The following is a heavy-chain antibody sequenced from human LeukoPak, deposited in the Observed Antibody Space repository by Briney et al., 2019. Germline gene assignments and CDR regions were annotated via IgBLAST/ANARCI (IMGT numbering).Heavy chain of an antibody. CDR2: VNHSGST. CDR3: ARLAGDYVIIRRYNWFDP. Sequence: SSETLSLTCAVYGGSFSGYYWSWIRQPPGKGLEWLGEVNHSGSTNYNPSLKSRVTISVDTSKNQFSLKLSSVTAADTAVYYCARLAGDYVIIRRYNWFDPWGQGTLVTVSS. J-gene: IGHJ5*02. D-gene: IGHD4-17*01. V-gene: IGHV4-34*01. CDR1: GGSFSGYY.